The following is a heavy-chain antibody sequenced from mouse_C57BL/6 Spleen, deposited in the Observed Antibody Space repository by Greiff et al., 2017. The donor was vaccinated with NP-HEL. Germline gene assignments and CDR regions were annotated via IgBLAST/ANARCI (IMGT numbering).Heavy chain of an antibody. V-gene: IGHV1-15*01. Sequence: QVQLQQSGAELVRPGASVPLSCKASGYTFTDYEMHWVKQTPVHGLVWIGAIDPETGGTAYNPKFKGKAILTADKSSSPAYMELRSLTSEDSAVYYCTRGETGTFAMDYWGQGTSVTVSS. CDR2: IDPETGGT. CDR3: TRGETGTFAMDY. J-gene: IGHJ4*01. D-gene: IGHD4-1*01. CDR1: GYTFTDYE.